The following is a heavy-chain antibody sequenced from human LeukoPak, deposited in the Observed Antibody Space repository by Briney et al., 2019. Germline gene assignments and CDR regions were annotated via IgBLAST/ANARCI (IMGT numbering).Heavy chain of an antibody. V-gene: IGHV4-39*07. D-gene: IGHD5-24*01. CDR2: IYYTGST. J-gene: IGHJ4*02. CDR1: GGSISTSSYS. CDR3: ARDGHNFEGASYFDY. Sequence: PSETLSLTCTVSGGSISTSSYSWGWIRQPPGKGLEWIGTIYYTGSTNYNPSLKSRVTISVDTSKNQFSLKLNSVTAADTAVYYCARDGHNFEGASYFDYWGQGILVTVSS.